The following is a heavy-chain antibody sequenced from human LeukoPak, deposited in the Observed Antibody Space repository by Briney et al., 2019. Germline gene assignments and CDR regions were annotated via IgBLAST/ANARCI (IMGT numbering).Heavy chain of an antibody. CDR2: IYPGDSDT. J-gene: IGHJ4*02. V-gene: IGHV5-51*01. CDR3: ARQVAANKIFDY. CDR1: GYSFTTYW. Sequence: PGESLKISCEGSGYSFTTYWIGWVRQMPGKGLEWMGIIYPGDSDTRYSPSFQGQVTISADKSISTAYLQWSSLKASDSAMYYCARQVAANKIFDYWGQGTLVTVSS. D-gene: IGHD6-19*01.